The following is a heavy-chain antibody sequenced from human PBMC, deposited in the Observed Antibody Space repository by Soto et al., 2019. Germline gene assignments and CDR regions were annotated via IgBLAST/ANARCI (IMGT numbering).Heavy chain of an antibody. CDR2: SYYTGAT. J-gene: IGHJ4*02. D-gene: IGHD7-27*01. V-gene: IGHV4-59*01. Sequence: PSETLSLTCTVSLGSITGYYWSWIRQSPGKGLEWIGCSYYTGATNYNPSLKSRVTISVVTSKNQFSLTLSSATAADTAVYYCARERTPRTGFDYWGQGTLVTVS. CDR1: LGSITGYY. CDR3: ARERTPRTGFDY.